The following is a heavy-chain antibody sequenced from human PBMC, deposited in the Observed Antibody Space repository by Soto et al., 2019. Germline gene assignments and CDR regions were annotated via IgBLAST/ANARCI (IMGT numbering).Heavy chain of an antibody. CDR1: GYTFTNNW. CDR2: IYPGDSDT. J-gene: IGHJ2*01. V-gene: IGHV5-51*01. CDR3: ARAPKTVMNYKHFDL. D-gene: IGHD4-17*01. Sequence: GESLKISCKGSGYTFTNNWVGWVRQMPGKGLEWMGIIYPGDSDTRYSPSFQGQVTISADKSTRTAYLQWRSLKASDTAIYFCARAPKTVMNYKHFDLWGRGTLVTVSS.